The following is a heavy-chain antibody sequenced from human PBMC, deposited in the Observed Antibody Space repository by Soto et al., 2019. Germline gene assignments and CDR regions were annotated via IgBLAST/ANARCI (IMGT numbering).Heavy chain of an antibody. J-gene: IGHJ6*02. Sequence: GGSLRLSCAASGFTFSDHYMDWVRQAPGKGLEWVGRTRNKANSYTTEYAASVKGRFTISREDSKNSLYLQMNSLKTEDTAVYYCARAGGIGQWHEDYYYYGMDVWGQGTTVTVSS. CDR2: TRNKANSYTT. V-gene: IGHV3-72*01. CDR1: GFTFSDHY. D-gene: IGHD6-19*01. CDR3: ARAGGIGQWHEDYYYYGMDV.